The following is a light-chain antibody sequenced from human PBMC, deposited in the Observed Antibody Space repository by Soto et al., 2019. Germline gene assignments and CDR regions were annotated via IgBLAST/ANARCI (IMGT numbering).Light chain of an antibody. CDR1: SSNIGSNT. J-gene: IGLJ3*02. Sequence: QLVLTQPPSASGTPGQRVTISCSGSSSNIGSNTVNWYQQLPGTAPKLLIYTNNQRPSGVPDRVSGSNSGTSASLAISGLQSDDEADYDCAAWDDSLNGWVFGGGTKLTVL. CDR3: AAWDDSLNGWV. V-gene: IGLV1-44*01. CDR2: TNN.